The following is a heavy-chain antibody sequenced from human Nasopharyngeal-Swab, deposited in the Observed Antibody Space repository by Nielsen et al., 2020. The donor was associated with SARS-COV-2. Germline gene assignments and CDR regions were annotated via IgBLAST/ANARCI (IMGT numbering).Heavy chain of an antibody. CDR2: TYYSGST. V-gene: IGHV4-59*01. CDR3: ARVRRPRYCSSTSCYGYNWFDP. Sequence: SETLSLTCTVSGGSISSYYWSWIRQPPGKGLEWIGYTYYSGSTNYNPSLKSRVTISVDTSKNQFSLKLSSVTAADTAVYYCARVRRPRYCSSTSCYGYNWFDPWGQGTLVTVSS. D-gene: IGHD2-2*01. CDR1: GGSISSYY. J-gene: IGHJ5*02.